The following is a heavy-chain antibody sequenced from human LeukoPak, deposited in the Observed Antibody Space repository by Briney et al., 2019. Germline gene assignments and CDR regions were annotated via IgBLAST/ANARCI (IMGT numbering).Heavy chain of an antibody. J-gene: IGHJ4*02. Sequence: GASVKVSCKASGYTFTGYYMHWVRQAPGQGLEWMGWTSPNSGATNYAQNFQARVTMTGDTSISTAYMELSSLRSDDTAVYYCARLGGGSSWSNFDFWGQGTLVTVSS. V-gene: IGHV1-2*02. CDR1: GYTFTGYY. D-gene: IGHD6-13*01. CDR2: TSPNSGAT. CDR3: ARLGGGSSWSNFDF.